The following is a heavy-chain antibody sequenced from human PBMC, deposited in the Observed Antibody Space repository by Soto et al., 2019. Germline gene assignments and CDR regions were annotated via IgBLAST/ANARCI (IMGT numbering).Heavy chain of an antibody. J-gene: IGHJ6*02. CDR1: GFTFSSYA. CDR3: ATEGRGPTTGGGNYYYYGMDV. CDR2: ISGSGGST. Sequence: EVQLLESGGGLVQPGGSLRLSCAASGFTFSSYAMSWVRQAPGKGLEWVSAISGSGGSTYYADSVKGRFTISRDNAKNTMNLQINSLRAEDPAIYYCATEGRGPTTGGGNYYYYGMDVWGQGTRVTVSS. V-gene: IGHV3-23*01. D-gene: IGHD1-26*01.